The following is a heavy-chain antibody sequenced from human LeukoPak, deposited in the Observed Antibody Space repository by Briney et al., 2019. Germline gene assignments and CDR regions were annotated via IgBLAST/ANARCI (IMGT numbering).Heavy chain of an antibody. D-gene: IGHD3-3*01. Sequence: GGSLRLSCAASGFTFSNAWMSWVRQAPGKGLEWVGRIKSKTDGGTTDYAAPVKGRFTISRDDSKNTLYLQVNSLKTEDTAVYYCTTGPPRTVAIDYDFWSGYYTGYYYGMDVWGQGTTVTVSS. J-gene: IGHJ6*02. V-gene: IGHV3-15*01. CDR3: TTGPPRTVAIDYDFWSGYYTGYYYGMDV. CDR2: IKSKTDGGTT. CDR1: GFTFSNAW.